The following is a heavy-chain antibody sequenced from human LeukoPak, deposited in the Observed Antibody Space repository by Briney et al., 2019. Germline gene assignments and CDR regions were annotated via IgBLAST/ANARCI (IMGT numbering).Heavy chain of an antibody. V-gene: IGHV1-69*05. Sequence: GASVKVSCKASGGTFSSYAISWVRRAPGQGLEWMGGIIPIFGTANYAQKFQGRVTITTDESTSTAYMELSSLRSEDTAVYYCASGRYCSSTSCSRGFDYWGQGTLVTVSS. CDR3: ASGRYCSSTSCSRGFDY. CDR1: GGTFSSYA. J-gene: IGHJ4*02. CDR2: IIPIFGTA. D-gene: IGHD2-2*01.